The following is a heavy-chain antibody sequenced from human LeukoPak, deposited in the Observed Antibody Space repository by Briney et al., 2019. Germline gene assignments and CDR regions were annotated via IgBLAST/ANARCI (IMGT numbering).Heavy chain of an antibody. CDR1: AGSTSIFY. V-gene: IGHV4-59*08. CDR2: IYYTVST. D-gene: IGHD2-2*01. Sequence: TPQSLSLTCTLSAGSTSIFYWSWIRHPPGEGRGWKGYIYYTVSTTYRPSLKRHVPISLTTPRNQCSLKLSAVPAAETAVYYCVRQDVVVITGATCYDGMDVWGQGTTVTVSS. CDR3: VRQDVVVITGATCYDGMDV. J-gene: IGHJ6*02.